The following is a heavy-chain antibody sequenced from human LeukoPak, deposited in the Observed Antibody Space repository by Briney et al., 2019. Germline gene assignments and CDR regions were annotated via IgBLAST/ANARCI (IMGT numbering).Heavy chain of an antibody. V-gene: IGHV3-23*01. CDR3: AKGWTFFDP. Sequence: GGSLRLSCAASGFTFRSYAMNWVRQAPGKGLEWVSDISDSGGRRDYADSVKGRFTISRDNSKNTVDLQMNSLRVEDTAVYFCAKGWTFFDPWGQGTLVTVSS. CDR2: ISDSGGRR. J-gene: IGHJ5*02. CDR1: GFTFRSYA. D-gene: IGHD2-15*01.